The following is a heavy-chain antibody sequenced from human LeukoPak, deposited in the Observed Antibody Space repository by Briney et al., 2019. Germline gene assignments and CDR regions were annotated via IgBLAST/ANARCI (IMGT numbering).Heavy chain of an antibody. CDR1: GYTLNSYG. CDR2: ISANNGNT. J-gene: IGHJ4*02. CDR3: ARGSVVIAAAIDY. D-gene: IGHD6-13*01. V-gene: IGHV1-18*01. Sequence: ASVKVSCKASGYTLNSYGISWVRQAPGQGLEWMGWISANNGNTNHAQKFQGRVTMTTDASTSTAYMELRSLRSDDTAVYYCARGSVVIAAAIDYWGQGTLVTVSS.